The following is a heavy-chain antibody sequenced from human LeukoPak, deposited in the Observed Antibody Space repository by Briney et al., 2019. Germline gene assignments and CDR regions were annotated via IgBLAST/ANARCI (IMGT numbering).Heavy chain of an antibody. CDR1: GFTFSSYA. CDR2: ISGSGGRT. J-gene: IGHJ4*02. Sequence: GGSLRLSCAASGFTFSSYAMSWVRQAPGKGLEWVSSISGSGGRTYYADSVKGRFTISRDNSKNTLYLQMNSLRAEDTAVYYCAKDIGNYYDSSGYLRTMPFDYWGQGTLVTVSS. D-gene: IGHD3-22*01. V-gene: IGHV3-23*01. CDR3: AKDIGNYYDSSGYLRTMPFDY.